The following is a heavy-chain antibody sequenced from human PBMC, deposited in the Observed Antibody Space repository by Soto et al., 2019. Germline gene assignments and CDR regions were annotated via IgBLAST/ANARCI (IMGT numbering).Heavy chain of an antibody. V-gene: IGHV4-30-2*01. CDR1: GGSISSGGYS. CDR2: IYHSGST. CDR3: ARDYHQPRYNWNDVKYYYYYGMDV. Sequence: SETLSLTCAVSGGSISSGGYSWSWIRQPPGKGLEWIGYIYHSGSTYYNPSLKSRVTISVDRSKNQFSLKLSSVTAADTAVYYCARDYHQPRYNWNDVKYYYYYGMDVWGQGTTVTVSS. D-gene: IGHD1-1*01. J-gene: IGHJ6*02.